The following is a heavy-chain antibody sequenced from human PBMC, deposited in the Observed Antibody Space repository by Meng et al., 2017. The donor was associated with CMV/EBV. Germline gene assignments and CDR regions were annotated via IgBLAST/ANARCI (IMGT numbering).Heavy chain of an antibody. CDR3: ARDPYDFWTSYYYGMDV. CDR2: ISGSGGST. CDR1: GFTFSSYA. Sequence: GGSLRLSCAASGFTFSSYAMSWVRQAPGKGLEWVSAISGSGGSTYYADSVKGRFTISRDNSKNTLYLQMNSLRAEDTAVYYCARDPYDFWTSYYYGMDVWGQGTTVTVSS. J-gene: IGHJ6*02. D-gene: IGHD3-3*01. V-gene: IGHV3-23*01.